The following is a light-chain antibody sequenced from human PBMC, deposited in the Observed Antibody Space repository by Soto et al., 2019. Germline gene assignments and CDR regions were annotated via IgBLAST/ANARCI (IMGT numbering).Light chain of an antibody. CDR2: SAS. V-gene: IGKV3-20*01. CDR3: QQFVDSPPRWT. CDR1: QSLSSY. Sequence: EIVLTQSPGALSLSPGERATLSCRASQSLSSYLAWYQQKPGQAPRLLIYSASTRATGIPDRFSGSGSGTDFTLTISRLEPEDSAVYYCQQFVDSPPRWTFGQGTKVDIK. J-gene: IGKJ1*01.